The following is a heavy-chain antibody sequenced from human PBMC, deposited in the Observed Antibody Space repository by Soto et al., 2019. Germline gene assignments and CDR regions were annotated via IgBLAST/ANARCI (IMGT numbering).Heavy chain of an antibody. Sequence: QLQLQESGSGLVKPSQTLSLTCAVSGGSISSGGYSWSWIRQPPGKGLEWMGYIYHSGSTYYNPSLKSRVTRSVDSAKNQFALKLSSVTAADTAGYYGAREGWNAYFDYWGQGTLVPVSS. V-gene: IGHV4-30-2*01. CDR1: GGSISSGGYS. CDR2: IYHSGST. D-gene: IGHD1-1*01. J-gene: IGHJ4*02. CDR3: AREGWNAYFDY.